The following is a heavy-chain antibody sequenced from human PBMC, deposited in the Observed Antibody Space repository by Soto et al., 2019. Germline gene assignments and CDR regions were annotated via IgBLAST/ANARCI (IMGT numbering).Heavy chain of an antibody. CDR2: IYYSGST. CDR3: ARAGKRYSSSWYQYYYYGMDV. J-gene: IGHJ6*02. V-gene: IGHV4-59*12. D-gene: IGHD6-13*01. CDR1: GGSISSYY. Sequence: SETLSLTCTVSGGSISSYYWSWIRQPPGKGLEWIGYIYYSGSTNYNPSLKSRVTISVDTSKNQFSLKLSSVTAADTAVYYCARAGKRYSSSWYQYYYYGMDVWGQGTTVTVSS.